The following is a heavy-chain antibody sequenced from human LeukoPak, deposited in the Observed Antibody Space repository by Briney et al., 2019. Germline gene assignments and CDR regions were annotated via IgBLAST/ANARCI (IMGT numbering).Heavy chain of an antibody. V-gene: IGHV1-18*01. J-gene: IGHJ3*02. CDR3: AGTIAVAGTWAFDI. CDR2: ISAYNGNT. D-gene: IGHD6-19*01. CDR1: GYTFTSYG. Sequence: ASVKVSCKASGYTFTSYGISWVRQAPGQGLEWMGWISAYNGNTNYAQKLQGRVTMTTDTSTSTAYMELRGLRSDDTAVYYCAGTIAVAGTWAFDIWGQGTMVTVSS.